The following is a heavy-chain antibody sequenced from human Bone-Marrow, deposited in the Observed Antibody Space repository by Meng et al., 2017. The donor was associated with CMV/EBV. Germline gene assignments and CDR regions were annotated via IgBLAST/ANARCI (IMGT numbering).Heavy chain of an antibody. CDR1: GGSFSGYY. V-gene: IGHV4-34*01. Sequence: SETLSLTCAVYGGSFSGYYWSWIRQPPGKGLEWIGEIKHSGSTNYNPSLKSRVTISVDTSKNQFSLKLSTVTYPDTDVYYCAREAGGYCCSTSFLPAYNWVDPWGQGTLVTVSS. CDR3: AREAGGYCCSTSFLPAYNWVDP. J-gene: IGHJ5*02. CDR2: IKHSGST. D-gene: IGHD2-2*01.